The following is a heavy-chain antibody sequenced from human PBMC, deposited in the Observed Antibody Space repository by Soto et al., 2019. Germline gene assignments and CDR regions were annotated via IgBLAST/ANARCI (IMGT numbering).Heavy chain of an antibody. D-gene: IGHD6-13*01. J-gene: IGHJ6*02. CDR1: GYTFTSYD. V-gene: IGHV1-8*01. CDR2: MNPNSGNT. Sequence: QVQLVQSGAEVKKPGASVKVSCKASGYTFTSYDINWVRQATGQGREWIGWMNPNSGNTGYAQKFQGRVTMTRNTSISTAYMELSSLRSADTAVYYCASYSSIWYGYYYYGMDVWGQGTTVTVSS. CDR3: ASYSSIWYGYYYYGMDV.